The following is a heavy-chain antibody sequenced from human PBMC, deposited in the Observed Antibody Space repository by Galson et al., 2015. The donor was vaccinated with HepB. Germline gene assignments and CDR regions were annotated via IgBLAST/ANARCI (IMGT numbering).Heavy chain of an antibody. CDR2: IYWNDDK. V-gene: IGHV2-5*01. CDR3: GRFTSTWFYFDY. Sequence: PALVKPTQTLTLTCTFSGFSLSTSGVGVGWVRQPPGKALEWLALIYWNDDKRYRPSLKSRLTITKDTSKNLAVPTMTNMDPVDTATYFCGRFTSTWFYFDYWGQGTLVTVSS. CDR1: GFSLSTSGVG. D-gene: IGHD6-13*01. J-gene: IGHJ4*02.